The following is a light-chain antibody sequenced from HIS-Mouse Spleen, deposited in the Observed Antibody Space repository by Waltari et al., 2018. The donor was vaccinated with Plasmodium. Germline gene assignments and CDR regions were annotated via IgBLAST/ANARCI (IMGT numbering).Light chain of an antibody. CDR3: QQRSNWPLT. CDR1: QVVSSY. J-gene: IGKJ4*01. V-gene: IGKV3-11*01. Sequence: EILLTQSPATLSLSPGERATLSCSASQVVSSYLAWYQQKPGQAPRLLIYDASNRATGIPARFSGSGSGTDFTLTISSLEPEDFAVYYCQQRSNWPLTFGGGTKVEIK. CDR2: DAS.